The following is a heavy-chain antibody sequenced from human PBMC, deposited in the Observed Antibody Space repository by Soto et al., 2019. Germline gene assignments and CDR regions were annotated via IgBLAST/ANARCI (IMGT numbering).Heavy chain of an antibody. J-gene: IGHJ3*02. V-gene: IGHV5-51*01. CDR1: GDTFTIHW. D-gene: IGHD3-10*01. CDR2: IYPADSDT. Sequence: GESLKISCKGSGDTFTIHWIAWGRQMPGKGLELMGLIYPADSDTRYSPSFEGQVTISVDKSISTAYLQWSFLKASDTAMYYCVRPQAKELGTIRGAFDIWGQGTKVTVSS. CDR3: VRPQAKELGTIRGAFDI.